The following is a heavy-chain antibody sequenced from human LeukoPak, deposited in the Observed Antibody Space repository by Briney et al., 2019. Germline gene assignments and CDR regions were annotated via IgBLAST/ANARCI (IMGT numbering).Heavy chain of an antibody. D-gene: IGHD6-13*01. CDR3: ARDRSYSSSWYRDYYYYGMDV. Sequence: ASVKVSCKASGYTFTSYGISWVRQAPGQGLEWMGWISAYNGNTNYTQKFQGWVTMTRDTSISTAYMELSRLRSDDTAVYYCARDRSYSSSWYRDYYYYGMDVWGQGTTVTVSS. V-gene: IGHV1-18*01. CDR1: GYTFTSYG. J-gene: IGHJ6*02. CDR2: ISAYNGNT.